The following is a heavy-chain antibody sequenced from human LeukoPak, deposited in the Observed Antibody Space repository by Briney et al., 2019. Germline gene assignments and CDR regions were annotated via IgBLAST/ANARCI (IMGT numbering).Heavy chain of an antibody. D-gene: IGHD3-10*01. Sequence: SETLSLTCTVSGGSISSGGYYWSWIRQHPGKGLEWFGYIYYSGCTYYNPSLKSRVTISVDTSKNQFSLKLSSVTAADTAVYYCARDYDSGGYYFDYWGQGTLVTVSS. CDR1: GGSISSGGYY. CDR3: ARDYDSGGYYFDY. CDR2: IYYSGCT. J-gene: IGHJ4*02. V-gene: IGHV4-31*03.